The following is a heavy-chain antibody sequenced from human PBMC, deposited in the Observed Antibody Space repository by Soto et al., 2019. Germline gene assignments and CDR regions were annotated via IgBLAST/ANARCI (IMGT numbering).Heavy chain of an antibody. CDR1: GFTFTSSA. V-gene: IGHV1-58*01. D-gene: IGHD3-22*01. Sequence: QMQLVQSGPEVKKPGTSVKVSCKDSGFTFTSSAVQWVRQARGQRLEWIGWIVVGSGNTNYAQKFQERVTITRDMSTSTAYMQLSSLRSEDTAVYYCAADKSFPNYYDSSAYYLDYWGQGTLATVSS. J-gene: IGHJ4*02. CDR2: IVVGSGNT. CDR3: AADKSFPNYYDSSAYYLDY.